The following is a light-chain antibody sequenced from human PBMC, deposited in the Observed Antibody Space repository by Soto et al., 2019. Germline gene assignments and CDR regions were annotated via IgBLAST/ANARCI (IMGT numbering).Light chain of an antibody. Sequence: QSVLTQPASVSGSPGQSITISCTGTSSDVGAYNYVSWYQQHPGKAPKLMIYDVSNRPSGVSNRFSGSKSGNTASLTISGLQAEDEADYYCSSYTSSNTYGFGTGTKVTVL. V-gene: IGLV2-14*03. CDR1: SSDVGAYNY. J-gene: IGLJ1*01. CDR3: SSYTSSNTYG. CDR2: DVS.